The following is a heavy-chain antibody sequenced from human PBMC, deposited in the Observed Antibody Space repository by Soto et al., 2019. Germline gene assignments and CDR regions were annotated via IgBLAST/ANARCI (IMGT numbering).Heavy chain of an antibody. CDR2: IIPIFGTA. CDR1: GGTFSSYA. Sequence: GASVKVSCKASGGTFSSYAISWVRQAPGQGLEWMGGIIPIFGTANYAQKFQGRVTITADESTSTAYMELSSLRSEDTAVYYCARVGYDFWSGYSGFDYWGQGTLVTVSS. V-gene: IGHV1-69*13. D-gene: IGHD3-3*01. CDR3: ARVGYDFWSGYSGFDY. J-gene: IGHJ4*02.